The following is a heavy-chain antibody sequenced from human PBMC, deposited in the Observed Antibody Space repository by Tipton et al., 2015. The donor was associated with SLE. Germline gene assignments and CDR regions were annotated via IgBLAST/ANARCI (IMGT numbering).Heavy chain of an antibody. J-gene: IGHJ5*02. CDR2: IYPADSDT. CDR3: PRRPSGYFPFET. V-gene: IGHV5-51*03. D-gene: IGHD5-12*01. CDR1: EYSLTNYW. Sequence: QLVQSGAEVKKAGESLQISCKGPEYSLTNYWIGWVRQLPGKGLEWMGVIYPADSDTRYSPAFQGHVTISADTSSDTAYLQWSSLKASDSAMYYCPRRPSGYFPFETWVQGTLGTVSS.